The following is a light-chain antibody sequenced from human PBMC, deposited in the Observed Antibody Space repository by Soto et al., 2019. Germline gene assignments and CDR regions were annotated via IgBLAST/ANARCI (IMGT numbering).Light chain of an antibody. CDR2: DAS. Sequence: DIQMTQSQSTLSASVGYRVTITCRASQNIRSRLAWFQQKPGKAPKLLIYDASTLESGVPSRFSGSRSGTEFTLTISSLQPDDFATYYCQQYNSYSWTFCQGTKVDIK. CDR3: QQYNSYSWT. V-gene: IGKV1-5*01. CDR1: QNIRSR. J-gene: IGKJ1*01.